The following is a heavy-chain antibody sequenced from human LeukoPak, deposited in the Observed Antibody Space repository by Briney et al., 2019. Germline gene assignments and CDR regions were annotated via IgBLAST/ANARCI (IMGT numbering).Heavy chain of an antibody. CDR1: GFTFSSYG. V-gene: IGHV3-30*18. J-gene: IGHJ4*02. CDR3: AKDAFIVVMTAIRGDYFDY. D-gene: IGHD2-21*02. CDR2: ISYDGSNK. Sequence: GGSLRLSCAASGFTFSSYGMHWVRQAPGKGLEWVAVISYDGSNKYYADSVKGRFTISRDNSKNTLYLQMNSLRAEDTAVYYCAKDAFIVVMTAIRGDYFDYWGQGTLVTVSS.